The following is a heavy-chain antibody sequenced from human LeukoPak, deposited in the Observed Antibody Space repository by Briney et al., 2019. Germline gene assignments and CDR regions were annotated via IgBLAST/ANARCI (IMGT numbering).Heavy chain of an antibody. CDR2: IYPGDSDA. D-gene: IGHD3-10*01. Sequence: GESLKISCKGSGYSFTSYWIVWVRQMPGKGLEWIGIIYPGDSDARYSPSFQGQVTISADKSISTAYLQWSSLKASDTAMYYCARIAALVRGVIRYFDYWGQGTLVTVSS. CDR3: ARIAALVRGVIRYFDY. V-gene: IGHV5-51*01. J-gene: IGHJ4*02. CDR1: GYSFTSYW.